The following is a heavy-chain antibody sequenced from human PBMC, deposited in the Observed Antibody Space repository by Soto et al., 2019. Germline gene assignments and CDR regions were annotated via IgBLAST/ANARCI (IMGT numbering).Heavy chain of an antibody. CDR3: AVVDSTGNWFDP. Sequence: QLQLQESGPGLVKPSETLSLTCTVSGGSISSSDFYWGWLRQTPGKGLEFIGSMYYSGTTYYNPSLKSRVTTSVDTSKNQFPLKLISVTAADTAVYYCAVVDSTGNWFDPWGEGALVTVSS. D-gene: IGHD6-25*01. J-gene: IGHJ5*02. CDR1: GGSISSSDFY. CDR2: MYYSGTT. V-gene: IGHV4-39*01.